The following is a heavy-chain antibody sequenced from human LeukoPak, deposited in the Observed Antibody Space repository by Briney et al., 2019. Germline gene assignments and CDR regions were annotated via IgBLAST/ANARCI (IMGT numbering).Heavy chain of an antibody. D-gene: IGHD1-26*01. J-gene: IGHJ4*02. Sequence: ASVKVSCKASGYTFTSYGIGWVRQAPGQGLEWMGWISAYNGNTNYAQNLQGRVTMTGDTSISTAYMELSSLRADDTAVYYCARGSGSYLDYWGQGTLVTVSS. V-gene: IGHV1-18*01. CDR1: GYTFTSYG. CDR3: ARGSGSYLDY. CDR2: ISAYNGNT.